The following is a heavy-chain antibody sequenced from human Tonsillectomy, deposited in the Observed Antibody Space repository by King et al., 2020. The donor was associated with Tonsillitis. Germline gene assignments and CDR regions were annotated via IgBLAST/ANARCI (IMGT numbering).Heavy chain of an antibody. CDR1: GGSISSYY. V-gene: IGHV4-59*01. J-gene: IGHJ4*02. CDR2: IYYSGST. D-gene: IGHD3-9*01. Sequence: VQLQGSGPGLVKPSETLSLTCTVSGGSISSYYWTWIRQPPGKGLEWIGDIYYSGSTTYNPSLKSRVTISVDTSKNQFSLKLSSVTAAATAVYYCAGEYYDFSTASRYYFDYWGQGTLVTVSS. CDR3: AGEYYDFSTASRYYFDY.